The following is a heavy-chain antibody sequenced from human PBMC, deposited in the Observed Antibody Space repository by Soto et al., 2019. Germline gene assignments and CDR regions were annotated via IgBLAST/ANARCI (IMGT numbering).Heavy chain of an antibody. V-gene: IGHV4-39*07. CDR1: GGSISSSSYY. CDR3: ARGGGWRWLPIDY. J-gene: IGHJ4*02. Sequence: SETLSLTCTVSGGSISSSSYYWGWIRQPPGKGLEWIGSINHSGSTNYNPSLKSRVTISVDTSKNQFSLKLSSVTAADTAVYYCARGGGWRWLPIDYWGQGTLVTVSS. CDR2: INHSGST. D-gene: IGHD2-15*01.